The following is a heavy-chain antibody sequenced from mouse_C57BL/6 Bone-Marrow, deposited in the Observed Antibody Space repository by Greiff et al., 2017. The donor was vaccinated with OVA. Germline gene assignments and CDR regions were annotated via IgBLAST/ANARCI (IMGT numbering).Heavy chain of an antibody. J-gene: IGHJ1*03. CDR3: AGNSLHYYGSLYWYFDV. D-gene: IGHD1-1*01. V-gene: IGHV2-2*01. CDR2: IWSGGST. Sequence: VQLQQSGPGLVQPSQSLSITCTVSGFSLTSYGVHWVRQSPGKGLEWLGVIWSGGSTDYNAAFISRLSISKDNSKSQVFFKMNSLQADDTAMYYCAGNSLHYYGSLYWYFDVWGKGTTVTVSS. CDR1: GFSLTSYG.